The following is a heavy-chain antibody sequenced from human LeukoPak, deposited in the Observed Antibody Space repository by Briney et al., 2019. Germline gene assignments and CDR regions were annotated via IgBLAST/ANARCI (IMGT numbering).Heavy chain of an antibody. CDR2: ISGHGDIT. CDR3: AELGITMIGGV. CDR1: GFTVGSYA. Sequence: PGGSLRLSCAVSGFTVGSYAMSWVRQAPGKGLEWVSGISGHGDITYYADSVKGRFTISRDNAKNSLYLQMNSLRAEDTAVYYCAELGITMIGGVWGKGTTVTISS. J-gene: IGHJ6*04. V-gene: IGHV3-23*01. D-gene: IGHD3-10*02.